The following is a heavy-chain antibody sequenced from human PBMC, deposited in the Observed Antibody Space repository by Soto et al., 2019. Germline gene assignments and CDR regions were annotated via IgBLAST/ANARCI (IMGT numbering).Heavy chain of an antibody. D-gene: IGHD6-13*01. CDR3: ARQRGSNWYADY. CDR1: GGSISSSSYY. V-gene: IGHV4-39*01. Sequence: QVQLQESGPGLVKPSETLSLTCTVSGGSISSSSYYWGWIRQPPGKGLEWIGSIYYSGSTYYNPSLKSRVTIAVDTSKNQFSLKLSSVTAADTAVYYCARQRGSNWYADYWGQGTLVTVSS. CDR2: IYYSGST. J-gene: IGHJ4*02.